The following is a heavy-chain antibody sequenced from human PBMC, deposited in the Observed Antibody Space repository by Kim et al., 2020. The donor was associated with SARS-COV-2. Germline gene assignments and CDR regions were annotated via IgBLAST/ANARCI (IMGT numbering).Heavy chain of an antibody. V-gene: IGHV7-4-1*02. Sequence: ASVKVSCKASGYTFTHYAMNWVRQAPGQGLEWMGWINTNTGSPTYAQGFTGRLVFSFDTSVSTAYLQISRLKAEDTAVYYCARGLGYSAGRHYWGQGTLVTVSS. CDR2: INTNTGSP. CDR1: GYTFTHYA. D-gene: IGHD3-16*02. J-gene: IGHJ4*02. CDR3: ARGLGYSAGRHY.